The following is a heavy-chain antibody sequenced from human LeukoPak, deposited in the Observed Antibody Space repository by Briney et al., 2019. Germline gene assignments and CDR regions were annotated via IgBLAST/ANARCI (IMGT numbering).Heavy chain of an antibody. V-gene: IGHV3-64*01. J-gene: IGHJ4*02. CDR2: ISSNGVST. CDR3: TTDVDTAR. D-gene: IGHD5-18*01. Sequence: PGGSLRLSCAASGFIFSSYAMHWVRQAPGKGLEYVSAISSNGVSTYYANSVKGRFTISRDDSKNTLYLQMNSLKTEDTAVYYCTTDVDTARWGQGTLVTVSS. CDR1: GFIFSSYA.